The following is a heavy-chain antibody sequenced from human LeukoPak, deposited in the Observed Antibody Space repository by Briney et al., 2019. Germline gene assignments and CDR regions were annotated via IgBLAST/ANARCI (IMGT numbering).Heavy chain of an antibody. CDR2: IWYDGSNK. J-gene: IGHJ4*02. Sequence: GGSLRLSCAASGFTFSSYGMHWVRQAPGKGLEWVAVIWYDGSNKYYADSVKGRFTISRDNAKNSLYLQMNSLRAEDTAVYYCARSEAVAGTADYWGQGTLVTVSS. D-gene: IGHD6-19*01. CDR3: ARSEAVAGTADY. V-gene: IGHV3-33*01. CDR1: GFTFSSYG.